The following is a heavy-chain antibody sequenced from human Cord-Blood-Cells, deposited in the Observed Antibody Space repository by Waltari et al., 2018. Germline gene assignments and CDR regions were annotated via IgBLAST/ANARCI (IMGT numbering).Heavy chain of an antibody. V-gene: IGHV3-30*18. J-gene: IGHJ4*02. CDR3: AKDNTVTTIDY. CDR1: GFTFSSYG. D-gene: IGHD4-17*01. CDR2: ISYDGSNK. Sequence: QVQLVESGGGVVQPGRSLRLSCTASGFTFSSYGMHGVRQAPGKGLVWVAVISYDGSNKYYADSVKGRFTISRDNSKNTLYLQMNSLRAEDTAVYYCAKDNTVTTIDYWGQGTLVTVSS.